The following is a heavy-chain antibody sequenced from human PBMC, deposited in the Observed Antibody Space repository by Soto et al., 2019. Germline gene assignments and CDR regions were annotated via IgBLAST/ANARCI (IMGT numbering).Heavy chain of an antibody. J-gene: IGHJ4*02. CDR3: AKEGIGAARPFVY. V-gene: IGHV3-30*18. CDR1: GFTFSSYG. CDR2: ISYDGRIK. D-gene: IGHD6-6*01. Sequence: QVQLVESGGDVVQPGRSLRLSCAASGFTFSSYGMHWVRQAPGKGLEWVAIISYDGRIKYYGDSVKGRFTISRDNSNNTLYLQMNSLRTEDTAVYSCAKEGIGAARPFVYWGQGTLVTVSS.